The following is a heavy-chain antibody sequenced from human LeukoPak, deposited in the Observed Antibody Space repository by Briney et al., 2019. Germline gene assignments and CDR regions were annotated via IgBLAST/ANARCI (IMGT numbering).Heavy chain of an antibody. D-gene: IGHD3-22*01. CDR2: LYYSDNTYDNPSVSSGNT. Sequence: SETLSLTCTVSGGSISDTSDFWGWIRQPPGKGLEWIGSLYYSDNTYDNPSVSSGNTYYNPSLKSRVTISVDTSENQFSLKLSSVTAADTAMYYCARRHRSYDSGGHVIDYWGQGTLVTVSS. CDR1: GGSISDTSDF. V-gene: IGHV4-39*01. CDR3: ARRHRSYDSGGHVIDY. J-gene: IGHJ4*02.